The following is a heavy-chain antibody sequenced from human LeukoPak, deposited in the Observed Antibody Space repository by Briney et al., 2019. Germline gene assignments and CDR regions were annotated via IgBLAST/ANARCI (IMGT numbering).Heavy chain of an antibody. Sequence: GESLKISCASSGFTFSSYGMHWVRQAPGKGLEWVAVISYDGSNKNYADSVKGRFTIFRDNSKNTLYLQMNSLRPEDTAVYYCANDPLWNGDEDYYGMDVWGQGTTVTVSS. CDR2: ISYDGSNK. CDR1: GFTFSSYG. V-gene: IGHV3-30*18. D-gene: IGHD3-3*01. CDR3: ANDPLWNGDEDYYGMDV. J-gene: IGHJ6*02.